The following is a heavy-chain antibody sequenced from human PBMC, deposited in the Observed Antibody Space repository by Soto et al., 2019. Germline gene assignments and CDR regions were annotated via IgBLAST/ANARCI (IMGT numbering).Heavy chain of an antibody. CDR2: ISSSSATI. J-gene: IGHJ5*02. V-gene: IGHV3-48*01. D-gene: IGHD3-22*01. Sequence: DVQLVESGGGSVPPGGSLRLSCATSGFTFSDADMNWVRQAPGKGLERVSFISSSSATIYYADAVQGRFTISRNNDANSLYLRMNLLSPEDTAVYYCVKIYYPGSWGQGTLFTVSS. CDR1: GFTFSDAD. CDR3: VKIYYPGS.